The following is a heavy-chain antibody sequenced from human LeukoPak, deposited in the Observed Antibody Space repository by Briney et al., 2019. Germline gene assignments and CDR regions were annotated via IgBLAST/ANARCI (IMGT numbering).Heavy chain of an antibody. J-gene: IGHJ3*02. V-gene: IGHV3-23*01. D-gene: IGHD5-24*01. CDR1: GFTFSSYA. CDR3: AKLLNQRWLQFSRAFDI. Sequence: PGGSLRLSCAASGFTFSSYAMSWVRQAPGKGLEWVSAISGSGGSTYYADSVKGRFTISRDNSKNTLYLQMNSLRAEDTAVYYCAKLLNQRWLQFSRAFDIWGQGTMVTVSS. CDR2: ISGSGGST.